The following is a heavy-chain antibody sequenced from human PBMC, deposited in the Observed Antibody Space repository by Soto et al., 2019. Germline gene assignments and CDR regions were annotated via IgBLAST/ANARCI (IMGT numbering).Heavy chain of an antibody. V-gene: IGHV1-18*01. D-gene: IGHD4-17*01. CDR3: ARDDLLDYGGNPEFDY. J-gene: IGHJ4*02. Sequence: QVQLVQSGAEVKKPGASVKVSCKASGYTFTSYGISWVRQAPGQGLEWMGWISAYNGNTNYAQKLQGRVTMTTDTSTSTANMELRILRSDDTAVYYCARDDLLDYGGNPEFDYWGQGTLVTVSS. CDR1: GYTFTSYG. CDR2: ISAYNGNT.